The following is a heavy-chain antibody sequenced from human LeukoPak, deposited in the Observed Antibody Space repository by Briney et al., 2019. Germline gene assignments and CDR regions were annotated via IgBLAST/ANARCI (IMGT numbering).Heavy chain of an antibody. CDR1: GYTFTGYY. D-gene: IGHD1-1*01. V-gene: IGHV1-2*02. CDR2: INPNSGAT. Sequence: GASVKVSCKASGYTFTGYYLHWVRQAPRQGPEWMGWINPNSGATYYLQKFQGRITMTRDTSISTAYMELNRLISDDTAVYYCARVEEGGAPGFKNGGRGTGVPVPS. J-gene: IGHJ1*01. CDR3: ARVEEGGAPGFKN.